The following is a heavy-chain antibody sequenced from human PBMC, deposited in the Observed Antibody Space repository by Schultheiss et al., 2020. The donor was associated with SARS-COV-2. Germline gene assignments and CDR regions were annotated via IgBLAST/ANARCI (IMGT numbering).Heavy chain of an antibody. V-gene: IGHV3-7*03. CDR1: GFTFSSYA. D-gene: IGHD3-10*01. Sequence: GGSLRLSCAASGFTFSSYAMHWVRQAPGKGLEWVANIKQDGSEKYYVDSVKGRFTISRDNAKNSLYLQMNSLRAEDTAVYYCARDWGYGSGYWYYYYGMDVWGQGTTVTVSS. CDR3: ARDWGYGSGYWYYYYGMDV. J-gene: IGHJ6*02. CDR2: IKQDGSEK.